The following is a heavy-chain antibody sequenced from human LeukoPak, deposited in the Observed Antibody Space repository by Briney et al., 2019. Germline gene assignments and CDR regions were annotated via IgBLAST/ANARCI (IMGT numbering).Heavy chain of an antibody. J-gene: IGHJ3*02. D-gene: IGHD3/OR15-3a*01. V-gene: IGHV4-61*02. CDR1: GGSISSGSYY. Sequence: SQTLSLTCTVSGGSISSGSYYWSWIRQPAGKGLEWIWRIYTSGSTNYNPSLKSRVTISVDTSKNQFSLKLSSVTAADTAVYYCARDGPSDAFDIWGQGTMVTVSS. CDR2: IYTSGST. CDR3: ARDGPSDAFDI.